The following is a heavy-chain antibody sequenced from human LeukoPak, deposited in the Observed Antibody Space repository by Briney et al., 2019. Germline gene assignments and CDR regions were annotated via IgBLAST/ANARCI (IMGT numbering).Heavy chain of an antibody. D-gene: IGHD3-16*01. CDR3: ERDFRATFGGVMASAFDY. Sequence: GGSLRLSCAASGFTYSIYGMHWVRQAPGKGLEWVAVISYDGSNKYYADSVKGRFTISRDNSKNTLYLQMNSLRAEDTAVYYCERDFRATFGGVMASAFDYWGQGTLVTVSP. V-gene: IGHV3-30*03. CDR2: ISYDGSNK. CDR1: GFTYSIYG. J-gene: IGHJ4*02.